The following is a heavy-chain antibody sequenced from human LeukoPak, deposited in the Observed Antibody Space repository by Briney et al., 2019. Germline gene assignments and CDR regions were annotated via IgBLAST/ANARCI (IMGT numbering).Heavy chain of an antibody. Sequence: GGSLRLSCAASGFTFSDHYMDWVRQDPGKGLEWVGRIRNKANSYTTEYAASVNGRFTISRDDSKNSLYLQMNSLKCEDTAVYYCAREWDSGSYYLGYFDYWGQGTLVTVSS. CDR1: GFTFSDHY. CDR2: IRNKANSYTT. D-gene: IGHD1-26*01. V-gene: IGHV3-72*01. CDR3: AREWDSGSYYLGYFDY. J-gene: IGHJ4*02.